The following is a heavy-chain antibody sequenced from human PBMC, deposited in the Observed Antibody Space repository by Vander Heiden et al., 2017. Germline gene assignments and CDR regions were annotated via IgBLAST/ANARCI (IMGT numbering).Heavy chain of an antibody. Sequence: VQLQQSGPGLVKPSQTLSLTCAISAVSVSTNSAAWNWIRQSPSRGLEWLGRTYYKSKWYNDYAVSVTSRITINPDTSKNQFSLQLNSLTPEDTAVYYCARDPYRGTYQSRGYFDHWGQGTLVTVSS. CDR1: AVSVSTNSAA. D-gene: IGHD1-26*01. CDR2: TYYKSKWYN. J-gene: IGHJ4*02. V-gene: IGHV6-1*01. CDR3: ARDPYRGTYQSRGYFDH.